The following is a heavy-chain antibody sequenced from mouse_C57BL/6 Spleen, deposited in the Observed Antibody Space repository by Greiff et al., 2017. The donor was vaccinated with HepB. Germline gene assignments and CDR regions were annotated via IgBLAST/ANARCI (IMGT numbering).Heavy chain of an antibody. Sequence: VQLVESGPGLVQPSQSLSITCTVSGFSLTSYGVHWVRQSPGKGLEWLGVIWSGGSTDYNAAFISRLSISKDNSKSQVFFKMNGLQADDTAIYYCASPYYGSSYGYAMDYWGQGTSVTVSS. CDR1: GFSLTSYG. CDR3: ASPYYGSSYGYAMDY. D-gene: IGHD1-1*01. J-gene: IGHJ4*01. V-gene: IGHV2-2*01. CDR2: IWSGGST.